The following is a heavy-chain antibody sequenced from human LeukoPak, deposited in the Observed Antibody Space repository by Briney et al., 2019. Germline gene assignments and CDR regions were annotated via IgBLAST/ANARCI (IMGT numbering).Heavy chain of an antibody. CDR3: ARDGDYVWGSYPDY. Sequence: PGGYLRLSCAASGFTFSSYSMNWVRQAPGKGLEWVSSISSSSSYIYYADSVKGRFTISRDNAKNSLYLQMNSLRAEDTAVYYCARDGDYVWGSYPDYWGQGTLVTVSS. J-gene: IGHJ4*02. D-gene: IGHD3-16*02. V-gene: IGHV3-21*01. CDR2: ISSSSSYI. CDR1: GFTFSSYS.